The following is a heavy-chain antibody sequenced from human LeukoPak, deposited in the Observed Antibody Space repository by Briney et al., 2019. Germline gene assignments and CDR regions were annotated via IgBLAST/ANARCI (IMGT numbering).Heavy chain of an antibody. V-gene: IGHV3-23*01. CDR1: GFTFSSYA. CDR2: ISGSDDST. D-gene: IGHD6-13*01. J-gene: IGHJ4*02. Sequence: GGSLSLSCAASGFTFSSYAMNWVRQAPGKGPEWVSGISGSDDSTYYADSVKGRFTISRDISRNTLYLQMNSLRAEDTAVYYCAKDSGHSSSWYYWGQGTLVTVSS. CDR3: AKDSGHSSSWYY.